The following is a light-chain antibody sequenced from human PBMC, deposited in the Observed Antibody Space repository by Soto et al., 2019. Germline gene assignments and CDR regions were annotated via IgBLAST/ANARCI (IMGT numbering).Light chain of an antibody. CDR3: QVWDSSSDQWV. CDR1: NIGSKR. Sequence: SYELTQPPSVSVAPGKTARITCGGNNIGSKRVHWYQQKPGQAPVLVIDYDTDRPSGIPERFSGSNSGNTATLTISRVEAGDEADYYCQVWDSSSDQWVFGGGTKLTVL. CDR2: YDT. V-gene: IGLV3-21*04. J-gene: IGLJ3*02.